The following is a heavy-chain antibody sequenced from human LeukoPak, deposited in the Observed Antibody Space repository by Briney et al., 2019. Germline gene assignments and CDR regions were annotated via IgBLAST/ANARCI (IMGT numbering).Heavy chain of an antibody. V-gene: IGHV3-66*01. CDR2: IYRDGST. D-gene: IGHD2-21*02. Sequence: GGSLRLSCAASGFIFSNYAMHCVRQAPGKGLEWVSSIYRDGSTYYADSVKGRFTISRDNSKNTLNLQMNNLRVEDTAVYYCARVMTAITNWFDPWGQGTLVTVSS. CDR1: GFIFSNYA. CDR3: ARVMTAITNWFDP. J-gene: IGHJ5*02.